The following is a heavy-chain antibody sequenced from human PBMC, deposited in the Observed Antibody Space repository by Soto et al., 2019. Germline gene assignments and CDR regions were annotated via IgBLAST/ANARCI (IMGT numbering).Heavy chain of an antibody. V-gene: IGHV1-69*12. Sequence: QVQLVQSGAEVKKPGSSVKVSCKASGGTFSSYAISWVRQAPGQGLEWTGGIIPIFGTANYAQKFQGRVTITADESTSTAYTELSSLRSEDTAVYYCARMGITFGGVIVGDYWGQGTLVTVSS. CDR3: ARMGITFGGVIVGDY. D-gene: IGHD3-16*02. J-gene: IGHJ4*02. CDR2: IIPIFGTA. CDR1: GGTFSSYA.